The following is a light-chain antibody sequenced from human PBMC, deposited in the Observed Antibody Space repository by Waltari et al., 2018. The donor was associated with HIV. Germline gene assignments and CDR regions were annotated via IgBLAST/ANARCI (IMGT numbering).Light chain of an antibody. J-gene: IGLJ2*01. CDR2: VNN. Sequence: QSVLTQPPSVSAAPGQTVTISCTGSGSNLGNNYVSWYQQVPGTAPKVLIYVNNKRPAGILDRFSGSRSGTSATLGITGRLTGDEADYYGGTWDSSLSAVVFGGGTRLTVL. V-gene: IGLV1-51*01. CDR3: GTWDSSLSAVV. CDR1: GSNLGNNY.